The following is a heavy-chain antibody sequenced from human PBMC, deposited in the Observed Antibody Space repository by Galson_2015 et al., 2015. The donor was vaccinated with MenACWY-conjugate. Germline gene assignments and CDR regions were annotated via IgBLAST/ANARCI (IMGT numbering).Heavy chain of an antibody. CDR3: AHRRHWGLREKPDAFDV. Sequence: PALVKPTQPLTLTCTFSGFSLSTNKMGVGWIRQPPGKALEWLALIYWDDEKHYNPSLKSRPTITKDTSKNQVVLTLTNMDPVDTGTYYCAHRRHWGLREKPDAFDVWGQGTLVTVSS. D-gene: IGHD7-27*01. CDR1: GFSLSTNKMG. CDR2: IYWDDEK. J-gene: IGHJ3*01. V-gene: IGHV2-5*02.